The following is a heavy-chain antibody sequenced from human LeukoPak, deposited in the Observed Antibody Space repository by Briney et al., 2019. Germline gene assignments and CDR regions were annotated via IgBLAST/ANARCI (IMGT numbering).Heavy chain of an antibody. V-gene: IGHV4-61*02. CDR2: IYTSGST. D-gene: IGHD2-2*01. Sequence: SQTLSLTCTVSGGSISSGSYYWSWIRQPAGKGLEWIGRIYTSGSTNYNPSLKSRVTISVDTSKNQFSLKLSSVTAADTAVYYCARAQNIVVVPAATHAFDIWGQGTMVTVSS. J-gene: IGHJ3*02. CDR3: ARAQNIVVVPAATHAFDI. CDR1: GGSISSGSYY.